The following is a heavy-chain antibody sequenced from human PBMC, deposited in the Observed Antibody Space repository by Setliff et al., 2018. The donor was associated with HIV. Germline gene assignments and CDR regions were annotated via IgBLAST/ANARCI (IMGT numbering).Heavy chain of an antibody. CDR3: ARRGYSRPLNYYYYYMDV. D-gene: IGHD5-12*01. V-gene: IGHV1-69*05. CDR2: IIPIFGTA. Sequence: ASVKVSCKASGGTFSSYAISWVRQAPGQGLEWMGGIIPIFGTANYAQKFQGRVTITTDESTSTAYMELSSLRSEDTAVYYCARRGYSRPLNYYYYYMDVWGKGTTVTVS. CDR1: GGTFSSYA. J-gene: IGHJ6*03.